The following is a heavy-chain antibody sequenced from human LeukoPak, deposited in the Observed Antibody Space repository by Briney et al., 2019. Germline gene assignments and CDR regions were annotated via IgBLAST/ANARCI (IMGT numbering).Heavy chain of an antibody. J-gene: IGHJ6*04. CDR1: GFTFSSYE. V-gene: IGHV3-48*03. CDR2: ISSSGSTI. CDR3: AELGITMIGGV. D-gene: IGHD3-10*02. Sequence: GGSLRLPCAASGFTFSSYEMNWVRQASGKGLEWVSYISSSGSTIYYADSVKGRFTISRDNAKNSLYLQMNSLRAEDTAVYYCAELGITMIGGVWGRGTTVTISS.